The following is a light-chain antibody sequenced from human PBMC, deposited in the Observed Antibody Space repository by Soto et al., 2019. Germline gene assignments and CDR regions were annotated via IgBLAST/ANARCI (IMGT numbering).Light chain of an antibody. J-gene: IGLJ2*01. CDR1: SSNIGAGFD. CDR2: FNN. Sequence: QSALTQPPSVSGAPGQRVTISCTGSSSNIGAGFDVHWYQQLPGTAPKLLIYFNNNRPSGVADRFSVSKSGTSASLAITGLQAEDEADYYCQSYDSSLSGSVFGGGTKLTVL. CDR3: QSYDSSLSGSV. V-gene: IGLV1-40*01.